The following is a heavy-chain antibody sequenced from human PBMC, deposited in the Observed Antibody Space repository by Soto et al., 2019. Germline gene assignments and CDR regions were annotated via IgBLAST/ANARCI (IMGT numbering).Heavy chain of an antibody. Sequence: QVQLVESGGGVVQPGRSLRLSCAASGFTFSSYAMHWVRQAPGKGLEWVAVISYDGSNKYYADSVKGRFTISRDNSKNTQYLQMNSLRAEDTAVYYCARVKNGFTMISGAHSPPFFWGQGTMVTVSP. V-gene: IGHV3-30-3*01. CDR1: GFTFSSYA. J-gene: IGHJ3*01. D-gene: IGHD3-22*01. CDR2: ISYDGSNK. CDR3: ARVKNGFTMISGAHSPPFF.